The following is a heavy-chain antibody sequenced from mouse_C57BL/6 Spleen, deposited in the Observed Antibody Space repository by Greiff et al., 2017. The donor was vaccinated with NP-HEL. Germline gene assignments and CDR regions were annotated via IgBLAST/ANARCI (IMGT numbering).Heavy chain of an antibody. Sequence: QVQLQQSGPELVKPGASVKISCKASGYAFSSSWMNWVKQRPGKGLEWIGRIYPGDGDTNYNGKFKGKATLTAGKSSSTAYMQLSSLTSEDSAVYFCARGLEFDYWGQGTTLTVSS. V-gene: IGHV1-82*01. CDR2: IYPGDGDT. D-gene: IGHD4-1*01. J-gene: IGHJ2*01. CDR1: GYAFSSSW. CDR3: ARGLEFDY.